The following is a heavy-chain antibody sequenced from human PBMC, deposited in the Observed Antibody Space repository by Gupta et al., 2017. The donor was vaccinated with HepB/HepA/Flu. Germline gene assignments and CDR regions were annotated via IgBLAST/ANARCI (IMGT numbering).Heavy chain of an antibody. CDR1: GFIFDDYA. V-gene: IGHV3-20*04. CDR3: ARATGGYDDFHQDF. CDR2: VYWGGGDT. D-gene: IGHD5-12*01. Sequence: EVLLAQSGGGVVRPGGSLRLSCAMSGFIFDDYAMSWVRQAPGKGLEWVSFVYWGGGDTYYADSVKGRFTISRDNAKKALLLQMNNLRAEDTAFYFCARATGGYDDFHQDFWGQGTLVTVSS. J-gene: IGHJ4*02.